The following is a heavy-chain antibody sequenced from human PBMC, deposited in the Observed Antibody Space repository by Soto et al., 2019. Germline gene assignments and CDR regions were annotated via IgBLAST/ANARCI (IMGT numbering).Heavy chain of an antibody. D-gene: IGHD1-26*01. CDR1: GFIFSSYA. CDR3: ARRGSGSYYDY. V-gene: IGHV3-23*01. Sequence: EVQLLESGGGLVQPGGSLRLSCAASGFIFSSYAMRWVRQAPGKGLEWVSAISGSGGSTYYADSVKGRFTVSRDTSKKTLYLQMNSLRAEDTAVYYCARRGSGSYYDYWGQGTLVTVSS. CDR2: ISGSGGST. J-gene: IGHJ4*02.